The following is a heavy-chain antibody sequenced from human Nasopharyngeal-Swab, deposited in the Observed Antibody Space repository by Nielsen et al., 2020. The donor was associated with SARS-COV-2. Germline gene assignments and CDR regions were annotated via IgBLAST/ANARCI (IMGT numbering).Heavy chain of an antibody. CDR2: IYYSGST. V-gene: IGHV4-31*02. CDR3: ARVFWGYCSSTSCSNYYYYYYRDV. Sequence: WIRQPPGKGLEWIGYIYYSGSTYYNPSLKSRVTISVDTSKNQFSLKLSSVTAADTAVYYCARVFWGYCSSTSCSNYYYYYYRDVWGKGTTVTVSS. D-gene: IGHD2-2*01. J-gene: IGHJ6*03.